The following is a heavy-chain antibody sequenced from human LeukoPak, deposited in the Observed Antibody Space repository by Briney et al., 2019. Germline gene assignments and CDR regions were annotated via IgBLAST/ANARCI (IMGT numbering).Heavy chain of an antibody. Sequence: PGGSLRLSCAASGFTFSSYWMHWVRQAPGKGLVWVSRINSDGSSRNYADSVKGRFTISRDNAKNTLYLQMNSLRAEDTAVYYCARDGENSGVLSPWGQGTLVTVSS. CDR2: INSDGSSR. V-gene: IGHV3-74*01. CDR1: GFTFSSYW. CDR3: ARDGENSGVLSP. J-gene: IGHJ5*02. D-gene: IGHD3-16*02.